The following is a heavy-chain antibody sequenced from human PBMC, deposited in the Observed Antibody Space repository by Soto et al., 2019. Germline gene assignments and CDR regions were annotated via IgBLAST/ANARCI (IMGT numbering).Heavy chain of an antibody. CDR1: GGSVSSGSYY. D-gene: IGHD3-22*01. V-gene: IGHV4-61*01. CDR2: IYYSGST. CDR3: ARDRRSYYDSSGSPDLSYYFDY. Sequence: SLTCTVSGGSVSSGSYYWSWIRQPPGKGLEWIGYIYYSGSTNYNPSLKSRVTISVDTSKNQFSLKLSSVTAADTAVYYCARDRRSYYDSSGSPDLSYYFDYWGQGTLVTVSS. J-gene: IGHJ4*02.